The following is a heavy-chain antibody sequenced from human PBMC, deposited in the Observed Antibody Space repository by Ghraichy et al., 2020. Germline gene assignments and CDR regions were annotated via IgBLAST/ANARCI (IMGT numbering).Heavy chain of an antibody. CDR3: ARVGGSYYHNWFDP. Sequence: SETLSLTCTGSGGCMSSYYCSWIRQPPGKGLEWIGYIYYSGSTNYNPSLKSRVTISVDTSKNQFSLKLSSVTAADTAVYYCARVGGSYYHNWFDPWGQGTLVTVSS. D-gene: IGHD1-26*01. J-gene: IGHJ5*02. CDR2: IYYSGST. CDR1: GGCMSSYY. V-gene: IGHV4-59*01.